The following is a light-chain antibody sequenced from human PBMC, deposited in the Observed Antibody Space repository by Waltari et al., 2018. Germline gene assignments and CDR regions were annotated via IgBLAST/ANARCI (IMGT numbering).Light chain of an antibody. V-gene: IGKV3-11*01. CDR2: DAS. CDR3: QQRASWPVT. CDR1: QSVSSY. J-gene: IGKJ5*01. Sequence: EIVLTQSPATLSLSPGDSAAPSCRASQSVSSYLAWYQQKPGQAPRLLIYDASNRATGIPARFGGYGSGTDFSLTISSLEPEDFAVYYCQQRASWPVTFGQGTRLEIK.